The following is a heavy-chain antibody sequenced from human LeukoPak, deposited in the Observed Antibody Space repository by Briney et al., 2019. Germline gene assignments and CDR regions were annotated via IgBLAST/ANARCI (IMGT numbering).Heavy chain of an antibody. V-gene: IGHV4-39*01. J-gene: IGHJ4*02. D-gene: IGHD6-13*01. CDR1: GGSISSSSYY. CDR2: IYYSGST. Sequence: SETLSLTCTVSGGSISSSSYYWGWIRQPPGKGLEWIGTIYYSGSTYYNPSLKSRVTISVEMSKNQFSLKLSSLTAADTAVYYCARHIREPAADTFDYWGQGILVTVSS. CDR3: ARHIREPAADTFDY.